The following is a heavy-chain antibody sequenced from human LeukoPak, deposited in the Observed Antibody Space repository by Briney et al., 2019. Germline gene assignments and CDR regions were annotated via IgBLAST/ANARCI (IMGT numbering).Heavy chain of an antibody. J-gene: IGHJ6*02. CDR3: ARGRRAKYYYDSSGPNYYGMDV. D-gene: IGHD3-22*01. Sequence: PSETLSLTCAVYGGSFSGYYWSWIRQPPGKGLEWIGEINHSGSTNYNPSLKSRVTISVDTSKKQFSLKLSSVTAADTAVYYCARGRRAKYYYDSSGPNYYGMDVWGQGTTVTVSS. CDR1: GGSFSGYY. V-gene: IGHV4-34*01. CDR2: INHSGST.